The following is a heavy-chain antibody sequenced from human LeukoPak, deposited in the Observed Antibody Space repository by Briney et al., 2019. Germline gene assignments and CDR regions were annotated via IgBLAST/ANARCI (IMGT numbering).Heavy chain of an antibody. Sequence: GASVKVSCKASGYTFTSYGISWVRQTPGQGLEWMGWISAYNGNTNYAPKFQGRVTMTTDTPTSTAYMELRSLRSDDTAVYYCARDGWNGDYVRWFDPWGQGTLVTVSS. CDR3: ARDGWNGDYVRWFDP. CDR2: ISAYNGNT. J-gene: IGHJ5*02. D-gene: IGHD4-17*01. V-gene: IGHV1-18*01. CDR1: GYTFTSYG.